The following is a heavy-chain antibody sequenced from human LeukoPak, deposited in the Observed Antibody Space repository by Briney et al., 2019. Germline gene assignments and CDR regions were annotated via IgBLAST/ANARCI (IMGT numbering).Heavy chain of an antibody. V-gene: IGHV3-33*01. J-gene: IGHJ4*02. Sequence: GGSLRLSCAASGFTFGGYGMQWVRQAPGKGLEWVAVIWFDGSKKYYADSVKGRFTISRDNSKNTLYLQMNSLRVEDTALYYCARDMSSGYFYFDYWGQGTLVTVSS. CDR2: IWFDGSKK. CDR1: GFTFGGYG. CDR3: ARDMSSGYFYFDY. D-gene: IGHD3-22*01.